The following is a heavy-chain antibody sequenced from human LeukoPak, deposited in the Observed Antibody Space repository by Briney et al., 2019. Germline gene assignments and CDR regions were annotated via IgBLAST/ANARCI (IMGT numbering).Heavy chain of an antibody. Sequence: ASVKVSCKASGYTFASNYIHWVRQAPGQGLEWMGMIYPRDGSTSYAQKFQGRVTVTRDTSTSTVHMELSGLTFEDTAVYYCASDVAREFDHWGQGTLVTVSS. CDR1: GYTFASNY. J-gene: IGHJ4*02. D-gene: IGHD5-24*01. CDR3: ASDVAREFDH. CDR2: IYPRDGST. V-gene: IGHV1-46*01.